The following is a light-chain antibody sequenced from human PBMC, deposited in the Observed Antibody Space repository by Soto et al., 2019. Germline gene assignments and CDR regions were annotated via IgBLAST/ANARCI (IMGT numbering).Light chain of an antibody. V-gene: IGKV2-28*01. Sequence: DIVMTQSPLSLPVTPGEPASISCRSSQSLLHSNGYNYLDWYLQKPGQSPQLLIYLGSNRASGVPDRFSGSGSGTDFPLKISRVEAEDVGVYYCMQALQTRLTFGGGTKVEIK. CDR2: LGS. CDR3: MQALQTRLT. CDR1: QSLLHSNGYNY. J-gene: IGKJ4*01.